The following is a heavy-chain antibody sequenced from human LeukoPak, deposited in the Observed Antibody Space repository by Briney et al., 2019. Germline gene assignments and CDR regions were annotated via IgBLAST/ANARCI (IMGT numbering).Heavy chain of an antibody. CDR3: ARCMVLSQGWCNWFDP. Sequence: GGSLRLSCAVSGFDLTSYAMTWVRQAPAKGLEWVSSIRIGGGGTFYADSVKGRFTISSDNSENTLHLQMNNLRVEDTARYFCARCMVLSQGWCNWFDPWGQGTLVTVSS. CDR1: GFDLTSYA. CDR2: IRIGGGGT. J-gene: IGHJ5*02. V-gene: IGHV3-23*01. D-gene: IGHD6-13*01.